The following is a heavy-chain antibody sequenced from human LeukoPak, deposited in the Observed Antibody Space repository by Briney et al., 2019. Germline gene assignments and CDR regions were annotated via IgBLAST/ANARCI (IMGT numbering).Heavy chain of an antibody. CDR3: ARHLAYYYGSGSYYINF. Sequence: SETLSLTCTVSGGSINSYYWSWIRQPPGGGLEWIGYIYYSGSTNYNPSLKSRVTISVDTSKNQFSLKLSSVPAADTAVYYCARHLAYYYGSGSYYINFWGQGTLVSVSS. J-gene: IGHJ4*02. V-gene: IGHV4-59*08. CDR2: IYYSGST. D-gene: IGHD3-10*01. CDR1: GGSINSYY.